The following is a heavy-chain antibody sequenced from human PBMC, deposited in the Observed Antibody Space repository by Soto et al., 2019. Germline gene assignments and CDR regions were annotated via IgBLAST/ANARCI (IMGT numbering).Heavy chain of an antibody. Sequence: QVQLEQSGDAVKKPGASVKVSCKASGYNFRNFGITWVRQASGLGFEWLGWISGYNGRTSSARNFRDRVVLTTDTATNTAYMELRSLTSDDTAIYYCAREGYSSGFDPFDFWGQGTKVTVSS. CDR3: AREGYSSGFDPFDF. CDR1: GYNFRNFG. CDR2: ISGYNGRT. D-gene: IGHD5-18*01. V-gene: IGHV1-18*01. J-gene: IGHJ3*01.